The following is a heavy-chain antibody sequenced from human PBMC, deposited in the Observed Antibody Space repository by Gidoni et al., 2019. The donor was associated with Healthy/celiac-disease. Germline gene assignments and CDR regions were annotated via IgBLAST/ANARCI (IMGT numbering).Heavy chain of an antibody. V-gene: IGHV3-15*07. Sequence: EVQLVESGGGLVKPGGSRRLSWAASGFTFSNAWMNGVRQAPGKGLEWVGRIKSKTDGGTPDYAAPVKGRFTISRDDSKNTLYLQMNSLKTEDTAVYYCTTAIEKSSVGEDAFDIWGQGTMVTVSS. CDR1: GFTFSNAW. D-gene: IGHD3-10*01. J-gene: IGHJ3*02. CDR2: IKSKTDGGTP. CDR3: TTAIEKSSVGEDAFDI.